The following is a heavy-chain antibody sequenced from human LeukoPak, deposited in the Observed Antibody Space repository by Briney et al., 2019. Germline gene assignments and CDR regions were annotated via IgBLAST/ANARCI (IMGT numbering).Heavy chain of an antibody. CDR1: GGSISSYY. CDR2: IYYSGST. V-gene: IGHV4-59*08. D-gene: IGHD3-22*01. J-gene: IGHJ4*02. CDR3: ARGGSSIVVVINDY. Sequence: PSETLSLTCTVSGGSISSYYWSWIRQPPGKGLEWIGYIYYSGSTNYNPPLKSRVTISVDTSKNQFSLKLSSVTAADTAVYYCARGGSSIVVVINDYWGQGTLVTVSS.